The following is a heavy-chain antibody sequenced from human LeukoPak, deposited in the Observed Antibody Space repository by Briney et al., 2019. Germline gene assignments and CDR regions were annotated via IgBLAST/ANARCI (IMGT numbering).Heavy chain of an antibody. D-gene: IGHD6-13*01. V-gene: IGHV4-61*02. CDR3: ARGRGSSSWYGFVLFDP. J-gene: IGHJ5*02. CDR1: GGSISSGSYY. Sequence: SQTLSLTCTVSGGSISSGSYYWSWIRQPAGKGLEWIGRIYTSGSTNYNPSLKSRVTISVDTSKNQFSLKLSSVTAADTAVYYCARGRGSSSWYGFVLFDPWGQGTLVTVSS. CDR2: IYTSGST.